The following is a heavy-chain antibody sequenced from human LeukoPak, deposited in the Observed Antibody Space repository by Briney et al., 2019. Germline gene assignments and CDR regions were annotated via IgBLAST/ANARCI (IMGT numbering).Heavy chain of an antibody. CDR1: GFIFSGYW. V-gene: IGHV3-74*01. J-gene: IGHJ3*02. Sequence: GGSLRLSCAGSGFIFSGYWMHWVRQAPGKGLVWVSRIKTDGSTTYYADSVKGRFTVSRDNAKNTLYLQMNSLRAEDTAVYYCARIRYFDWSTTNDAFDIWGQGTMVTVSS. D-gene: IGHD3-9*01. CDR3: ARIRYFDWSTTNDAFDI. CDR2: IKTDGSTT.